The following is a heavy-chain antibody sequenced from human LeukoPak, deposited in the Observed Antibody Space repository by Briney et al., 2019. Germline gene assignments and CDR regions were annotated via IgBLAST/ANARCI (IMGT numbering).Heavy chain of an antibody. CDR1: GDSVTSGGYF. CDR2: ISNSGTT. J-gene: IGHJ3*02. Sequence: SETLSLTCTVSGDSVTSGGYFWTWIRQHPGKGLQWIGYISNSGTTSFNPSLKSRVSISVDTSNNQFSLRLSSVTAADTAVYYCARDVVVTSSPDAFNIWGQGTMVTVSS. CDR3: ARDVVVTSSPDAFNI. D-gene: IGHD2-21*02. V-gene: IGHV4-31*03.